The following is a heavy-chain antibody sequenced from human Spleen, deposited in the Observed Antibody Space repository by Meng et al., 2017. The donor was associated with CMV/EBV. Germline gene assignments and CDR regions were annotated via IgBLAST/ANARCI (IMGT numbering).Heavy chain of an antibody. D-gene: IGHD3-16*01. Sequence: CKAYEYTVTGCYMPGVRQAPGRGLEWMGWINPNSGGTNYAQKFEGRVTMTRDTSISTAYMELSRLRSEDTAVYCCASNYGGDYFDYWGQGTLVTVSS. V-gene: IGHV1-2*02. CDR2: INPNSGGT. CDR1: EYTVTGCY. J-gene: IGHJ4*02. CDR3: ASNYGGDYFDY.